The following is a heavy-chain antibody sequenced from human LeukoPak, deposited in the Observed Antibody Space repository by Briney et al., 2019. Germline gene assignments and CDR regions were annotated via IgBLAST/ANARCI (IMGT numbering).Heavy chain of an antibody. CDR2: MFHGGST. CDR3: ARSQSRGYSGFRVSPFDY. D-gene: IGHD5-12*01. J-gene: IGHJ4*02. V-gene: IGHV4-38-2*01. CDR1: GYSISSGYY. Sequence: SETLSLTCAVSGYSISSGYYWGWIRQPPGKGLEWIGSMFHGGSTYYNPSLKSRVTISVDKSKNHFSLKLSSVTAADTAVYYCARSQSRGYSGFRVSPFDYWGQGTLVTVSS.